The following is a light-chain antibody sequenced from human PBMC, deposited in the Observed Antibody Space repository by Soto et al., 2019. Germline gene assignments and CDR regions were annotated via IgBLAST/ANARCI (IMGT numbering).Light chain of an antibody. CDR3: QQYNNWRGT. Sequence: EIVMTQSPATLYVSPGERATLSCRASQSVSSNLAWYQQKPGQAPRLLIYGASTRATGIPARFSGSRSGTECTLTISSLQSEDFAVYYCQQYNNWRGTFGQGTKVEIK. CDR2: GAS. CDR1: QSVSSN. V-gene: IGKV3-15*01. J-gene: IGKJ1*01.